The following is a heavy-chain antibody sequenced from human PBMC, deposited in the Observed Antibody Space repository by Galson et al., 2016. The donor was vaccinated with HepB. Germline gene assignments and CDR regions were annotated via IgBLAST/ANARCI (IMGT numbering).Heavy chain of an antibody. V-gene: IGHV3-30*18. Sequence: SLSLSCAASGFTFNVYGMHWVRQAPGKGLEWVASISHDGSNSYHVDSVKGRFTIPRDNFKSTLYLEMNSLRGEDTAIYYCAKGDYDVLRYSDHWGQGTLVTVSS. J-gene: IGHJ4*03. D-gene: IGHD3-9*01. CDR2: ISHDGSNS. CDR3: AKGDYDVLRYSDH. CDR1: GFTFNVYG.